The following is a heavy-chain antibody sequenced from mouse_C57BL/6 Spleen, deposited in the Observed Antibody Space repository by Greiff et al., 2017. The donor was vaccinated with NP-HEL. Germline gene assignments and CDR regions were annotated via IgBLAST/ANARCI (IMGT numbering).Heavy chain of an antibody. J-gene: IGHJ4*01. V-gene: IGHV1-64*01. CDR1: GYTFTSYW. CDR2: IHPNSGST. D-gene: IGHD2-5*01. Sequence: QVQLQQPGAELVKPGASVKLSCKASGYTFTSYWMHWVKQRPGQGLEWIGMIHPNSGSTNYNEKFKSKATLTVDKSSSTAYMQLSSLTSEDSAVYDCARYSNYDYYAMDYWGQGTSVTVSS. CDR3: ARYSNYDYYAMDY.